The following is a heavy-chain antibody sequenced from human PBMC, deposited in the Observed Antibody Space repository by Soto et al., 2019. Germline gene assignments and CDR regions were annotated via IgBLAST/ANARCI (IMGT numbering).Heavy chain of an antibody. V-gene: IGHV1-18*01. CDR2: ISAHNGNT. CDR3: ARGRYGDY. Sequence: QVHLVQSGAEVKKPGASVKVSCKASGYTFTSYGITWVRQAPGQGLEWMGWISAHNGNTDYAQKRQGRVLVTRDTSTSTAYMELRSLISDDTAVYYCARGRYGDYWGQGALVTVSS. D-gene: IGHD1-1*01. CDR1: GYTFTSYG. J-gene: IGHJ4*02.